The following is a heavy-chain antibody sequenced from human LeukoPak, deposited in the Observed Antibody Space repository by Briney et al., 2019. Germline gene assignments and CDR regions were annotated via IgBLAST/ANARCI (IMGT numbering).Heavy chain of an antibody. CDR2: IYYSGGT. D-gene: IGHD2-15*01. Sequence: KPSETLSLTCTVSGGSISSYHWSWIRQPPGKGLEWIGYIYYSGGTNYNPSLKSRVTISVDTSKNQFSLKLSSVTAADTALYYCARLVDPGDYFDYWGQGSLVTVSS. CDR3: ARLVDPGDYFDY. V-gene: IGHV4-59*08. CDR1: GGSISSYH. J-gene: IGHJ4*02.